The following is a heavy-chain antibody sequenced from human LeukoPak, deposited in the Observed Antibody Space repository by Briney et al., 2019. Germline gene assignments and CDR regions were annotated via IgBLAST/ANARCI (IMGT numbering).Heavy chain of an antibody. D-gene: IGHD4-17*01. V-gene: IGHV1-18*01. CDR2: ISPYNGNT. J-gene: IGHJ6*02. CDR3: ARDLGATVTTEWFFGMDV. CDR1: GGTFSSYA. Sequence: ASVKVSCKASGGTFSSYAISWVRQAPGQGLEWMGWISPYNGNTNYAQKLQGRVTMTTDTSTSTAYMELRSLRSDDTAVYYCARDLGATVTTEWFFGMDVWGQGTTVTVSS.